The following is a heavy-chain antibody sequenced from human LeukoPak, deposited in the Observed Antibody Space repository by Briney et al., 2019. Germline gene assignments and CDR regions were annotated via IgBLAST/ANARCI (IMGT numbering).Heavy chain of an antibody. CDR3: ARDKLPAGPMGTMVNVGGFDP. CDR2: INWNGDST. Sequence: GGSLRLSCAASGFTFSSYSMNWVRQAPGKGLEWVSGINWNGDSTGYADSVKGRFTISRDNAKNSLYLQMNSLRVDDTALYYCARDKLPAGPMGTMVNVGGFDPWGQGTLVTVSS. V-gene: IGHV3-20*04. J-gene: IGHJ5*02. CDR1: GFTFSSYS. D-gene: IGHD3-10*01.